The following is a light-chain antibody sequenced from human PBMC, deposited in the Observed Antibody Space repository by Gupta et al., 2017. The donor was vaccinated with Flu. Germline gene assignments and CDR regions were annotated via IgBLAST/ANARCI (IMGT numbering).Light chain of an antibody. CDR2: ETN. V-gene: IGLV1-51*02. J-gene: IGLJ3*02. Sequence: SVLPQPPSVYARPGPKATIACSGSSSNIGNNSVSWYQQFPVTAPKLLIYETNRRPSLIPYRFSGSNSCTSATLGITGLHTGDDADYYCASWYNRLSATVFGGGTKVTVL. CDR3: ASWYNRLSATV. CDR1: SSNIGNNS.